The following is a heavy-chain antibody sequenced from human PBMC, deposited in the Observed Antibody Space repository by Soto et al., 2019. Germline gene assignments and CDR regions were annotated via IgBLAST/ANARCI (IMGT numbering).Heavy chain of an antibody. J-gene: IGHJ4*02. V-gene: IGHV4-59*01. Sequence: PEKLPLTCAVSGVSISSYYWSWIRQPPGKGLEWIGYNYYSGTTNYNPSLKSRVTISVDTSKNQFFLRLTSVTAADTAVYYCVSESDIGYGHVIDFCGPGTLVTGSS. CDR2: NYYSGTT. CDR1: GVSISSYY. CDR3: VSESDIGYGHVIDF. D-gene: IGHD2-15*01.